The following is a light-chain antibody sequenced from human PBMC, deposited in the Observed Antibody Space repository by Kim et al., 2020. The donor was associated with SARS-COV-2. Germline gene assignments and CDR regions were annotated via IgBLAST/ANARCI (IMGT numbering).Light chain of an antibody. Sequence: QSALTQPRSVSGSPGQSVTISCTGTTSDVGNYNYVSWYQHHPGKAPKVIIYDVIKRPSGVPDRFSGSKSGNTASLTISGLQAEDEADYYCSSYAGSHTVWVFGGGTQLTVL. CDR3: SSYAGSHTVWV. CDR1: TSDVGNYNY. CDR2: DVI. J-gene: IGLJ3*02. V-gene: IGLV2-11*01.